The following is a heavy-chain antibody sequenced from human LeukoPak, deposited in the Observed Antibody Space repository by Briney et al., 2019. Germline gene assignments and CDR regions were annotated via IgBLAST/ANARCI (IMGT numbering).Heavy chain of an antibody. J-gene: IGHJ4*02. D-gene: IGHD6-13*01. CDR1: GFTFSSYW. CDR3: ARDPGISEAGTVGHFDY. V-gene: IGHV3-7*01. CDR2: IKHDGRDI. Sequence: GGSLRLSCATSGFTFSSYWMSWVRQVPGKGLEWVANIKHDGRDIYYLDSVKGRFTISRDNAKNSLFLQMNSLRAEDTAVYYCARDPGISEAGTVGHFDYWGQGTLVTVSS.